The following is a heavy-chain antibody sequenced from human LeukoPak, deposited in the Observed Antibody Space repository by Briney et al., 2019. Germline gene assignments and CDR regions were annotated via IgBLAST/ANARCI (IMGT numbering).Heavy chain of an antibody. CDR2: INWNSGSI. CDR1: GFTFDDYA. CDR3: AKFARIAVAGTDY. D-gene: IGHD6-19*01. Sequence: SGWSLRLSCAASGFTFDDYAMHWVRQAPGKGLEWVSGINWNSGSIAYADSVKGRFTISRDSAKNSLYLQMNSLRAEDTALYYCAKFARIAVAGTDYWGQGTLVTVSS. V-gene: IGHV3-9*01. J-gene: IGHJ4*02.